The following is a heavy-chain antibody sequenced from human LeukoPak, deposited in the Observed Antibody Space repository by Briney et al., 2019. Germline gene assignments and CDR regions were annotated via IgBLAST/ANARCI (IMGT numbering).Heavy chain of an antibody. Sequence: ASVKVSCKASGYTFTSYGISWVRQAPGQGLEWMGWISAYNGNTHYAQKLQGRVTMTTDTSTSTVYMELRSLRSEDTAVYYCATAGEYSSGWNTFDYWGQGTLVAVSS. V-gene: IGHV1-18*01. CDR3: ATAGEYSSGWNTFDY. CDR1: GYTFTSYG. D-gene: IGHD6-19*01. J-gene: IGHJ4*02. CDR2: ISAYNGNT.